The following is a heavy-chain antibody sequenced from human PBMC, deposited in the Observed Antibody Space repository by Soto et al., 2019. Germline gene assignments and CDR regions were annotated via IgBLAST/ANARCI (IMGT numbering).Heavy chain of an antibody. J-gene: IGHJ4*02. CDR2: INPNGGTT. D-gene: IGHD5-18*01. Sequence: ASVKVSCKASGYTFMGYYLHWVRQAPTQDLEWMGWINPNGGTTNSAQKFQGRVTMTRDTSISTAYMELSRLNSEDTAVYYCARHNSLGYGSFDYWGQGTLVTVSS. V-gene: IGHV1-2*02. CDR1: GYTFMGYY. CDR3: ARHNSLGYGSFDY.